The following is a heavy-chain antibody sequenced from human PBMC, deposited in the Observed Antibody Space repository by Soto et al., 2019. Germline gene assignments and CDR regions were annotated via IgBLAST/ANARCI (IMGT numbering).Heavy chain of an antibody. V-gene: IGHV4-31*03. CDR1: GDSIGGVGY. CDR2: ISSSGST. CDR3: ARSGVTGIVIPSHWFDP. D-gene: IGHD2-21*02. J-gene: IGHJ5*02. Sequence: SETLSLTCTVSGDSIGGVGYWSWIRQFPGRGLEWIGCISSSGSTYYNPALNNRISLSLDTSQNQFSLKLLSVTAADTAIYYRARSGVTGIVIPSHWFDPWGQGTLVTVS.